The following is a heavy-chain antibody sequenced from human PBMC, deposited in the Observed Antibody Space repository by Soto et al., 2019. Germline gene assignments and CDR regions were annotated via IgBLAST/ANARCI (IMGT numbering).Heavy chain of an antibody. D-gene: IGHD5-18*01. J-gene: IGHJ4*02. CDR2: INAYTCNT. CDR3: ARAIAGGYGPTTLAL. Sequence: QVHVVQSGAEVQKPRAAVNVSCKAAAYTFTTSGIAWVRQAPGQGLEWLGWINAYTCNTNYAQKLQGRITMTTDTSTNTAYLELGSLTSDDTAVYYCARAIAGGYGPTTLALWGQGTLGPVSS. CDR1: AYTFTTSG. V-gene: IGHV1-18*01.